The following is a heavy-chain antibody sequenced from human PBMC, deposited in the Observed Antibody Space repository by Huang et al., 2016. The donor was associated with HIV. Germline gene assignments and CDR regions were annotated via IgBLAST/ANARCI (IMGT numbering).Heavy chain of an antibody. V-gene: IGHV3-23*01. D-gene: IGHD3-16*02. CDR1: GFTFSSFA. CDR3: PRNGRSTYRYDWYFDF. Sequence: VQLLESGGGLVQPGGSLRLSCAASGFTFSSFAMSWVRQAPGKGLEWVAAISASGGRKYFAESLRGRFTITRDNSNNTGYLQMNSLKDEDTAVYYCPRNGRSTYRYDWYFDFWGRGTLVTVSS. J-gene: IGHJ2*01. CDR2: ISASGGRK.